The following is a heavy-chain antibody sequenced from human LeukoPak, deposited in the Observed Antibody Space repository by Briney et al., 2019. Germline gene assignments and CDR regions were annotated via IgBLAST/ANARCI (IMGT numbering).Heavy chain of an antibody. CDR3: AKDLGYCSSTSCYGGIDY. D-gene: IGHD2-2*01. Sequence: PGGSLRLSCAASGFTFSSYAMSWVRQAPGEGLEWVSAISGSGGSTYYADSVKGRFTISRDNSKNTLYLQMNSLRAEDTAVYYCAKDLGYCSSTSCYGGIDYWGQGTLVTVSS. J-gene: IGHJ4*02. CDR2: ISGSGGST. V-gene: IGHV3-23*01. CDR1: GFTFSSYA.